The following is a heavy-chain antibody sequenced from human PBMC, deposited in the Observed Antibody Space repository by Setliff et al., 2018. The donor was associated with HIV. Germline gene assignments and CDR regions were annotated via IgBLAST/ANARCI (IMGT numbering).Heavy chain of an antibody. Sequence: LSLTCTVSGGSISSGTYYWGWIRQPPGKGLEWIGSIYYSGSTYYNPSLKSRVTISVDSSKNQFSLRLNSVTAADTAMYYCARDGETTVMGDAFDIWGQGTMVTVSS. D-gene: IGHD4-4*01. V-gene: IGHV4-39*07. J-gene: IGHJ3*02. CDR3: ARDGETTVMGDAFDI. CDR1: GGSISSGTYY. CDR2: IYYSGST.